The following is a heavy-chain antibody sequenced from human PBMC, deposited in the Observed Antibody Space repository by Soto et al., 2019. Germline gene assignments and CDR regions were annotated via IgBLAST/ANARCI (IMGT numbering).Heavy chain of an antibody. CDR3: ARAPAGDYTLYHYYTMDV. CDR2: VWFDGGNK. CDR1: GFTFSDHA. Sequence: QVQLVASGGGVVQPGTSLRISCEASGFTFSDHAMHWVRQAPGKGLEWVAVVWFDGGNKFYTDSVKGRFTISRDNSKNTLFLQMNSLRVVDTAVYYCARAPAGDYTLYHYYTMDVWGQGTPVTVSS. V-gene: IGHV3-33*01. D-gene: IGHD4-17*01. J-gene: IGHJ6*02.